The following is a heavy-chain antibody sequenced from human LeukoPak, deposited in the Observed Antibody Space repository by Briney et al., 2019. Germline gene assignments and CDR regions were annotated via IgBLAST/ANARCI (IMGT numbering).Heavy chain of an antibody. CDR2: VYYNGNT. CDR3: AREVRFDTVIVDY. CDR1: GGSISSTSYY. J-gene: IGHJ4*02. Sequence: SETLSLTCTVSGGSISSTSYYWGWIRQPPGKGLEWIGSVYYNGNTFYNPSLKSRVTISIDTSRNQFSLNLRSVTAADTAVYYCAREVRFDTVIVDYWGQGILVTVSS. D-gene: IGHD2-21*01. V-gene: IGHV4-39*07.